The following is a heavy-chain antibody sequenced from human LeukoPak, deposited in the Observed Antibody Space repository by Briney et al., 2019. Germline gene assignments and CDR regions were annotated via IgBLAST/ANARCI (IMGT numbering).Heavy chain of an antibody. J-gene: IGHJ4*02. Sequence: PGGSLRLSCAASGLTFSSYTMSWVRRAPGKGLQWVSAISGSGGGTYYADSVKGRFTISRDNSKNTLFLQMNSLRAEDTAVYYCAKGGSYGDYFVFRGQGTLVTVSS. CDR3: AKGGSYGDYFVF. CDR2: ISGSGGGT. V-gene: IGHV3-23*01. D-gene: IGHD4-17*01. CDR1: GLTFSSYT.